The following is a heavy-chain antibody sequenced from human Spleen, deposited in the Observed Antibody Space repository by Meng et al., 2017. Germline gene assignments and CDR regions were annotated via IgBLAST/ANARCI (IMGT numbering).Heavy chain of an antibody. CDR1: GFTFSSYD. CDR3: AREEIRGTFDY. Sequence: GGSLRLSCAASGFTFSSYDMHWVRQATGKGLEWVSAIGTAGDTYYPGSVKGRFTISRENAKNSLYLQMNSLRAGDTAVYYCAREEIRGTFDYWGQGTLVTVSS. J-gene: IGHJ4*02. V-gene: IGHV3-13*01. CDR2: IGTAGDT. D-gene: IGHD2-15*01.